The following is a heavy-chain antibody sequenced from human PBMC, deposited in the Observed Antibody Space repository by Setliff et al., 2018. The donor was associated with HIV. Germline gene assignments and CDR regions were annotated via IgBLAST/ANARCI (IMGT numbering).Heavy chain of an antibody. CDR2: IDHSETT. D-gene: IGHD3-3*01. CDR3: ARTTVRDFGLVITNFDQ. CDR1: GGSINGHS. J-gene: IGHJ4*02. Sequence: SETLSLTCTVSGGSINGHSWSWIRQPPGKVLEWIGYIDHSETTNYNPSLKSRLTISIDTSKTQFSLNLSSVTAADTAVYYCARTTVRDFGLVITNFDQWGLGNLVTVSS. V-gene: IGHV4-59*11.